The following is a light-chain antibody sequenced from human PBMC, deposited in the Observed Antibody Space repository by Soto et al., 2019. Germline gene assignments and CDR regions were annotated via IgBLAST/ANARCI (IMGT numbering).Light chain of an antibody. CDR1: QNIVSN. V-gene: IGKV3-20*01. J-gene: IGKJ1*01. CDR3: QQYGSTPVT. Sequence: VLTQAAGTVGVSRGYGCTLSCRASQNIVSNLAWYQHKYGQAPRILIYGATSRATGIPDRFSGTGSGTDGTLTFSRLQPEDGSGYDCQQYGSTPVTFGQGTKVDIK. CDR2: GAT.